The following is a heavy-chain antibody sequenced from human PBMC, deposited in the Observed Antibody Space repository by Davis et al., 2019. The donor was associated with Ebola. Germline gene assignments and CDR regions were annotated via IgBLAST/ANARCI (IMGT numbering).Heavy chain of an antibody. J-gene: IGHJ4*02. D-gene: IGHD6-13*01. V-gene: IGHV3-30-3*01. Sequence: PGGSLRLSCAASGFTFSSYAMHWVRQAPGKGLEWVALISYDGSNKYYADSVKGRFTISRDNSKNTLYLQMNSLRAEDTAVYYCAKEGDSSSWFPCYFDYWGQGTLVTVSS. CDR3: AKEGDSSSWFPCYFDY. CDR2: ISYDGSNK. CDR1: GFTFSSYA.